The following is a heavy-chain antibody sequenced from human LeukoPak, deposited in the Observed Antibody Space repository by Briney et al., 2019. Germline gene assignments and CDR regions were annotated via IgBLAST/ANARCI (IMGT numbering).Heavy chain of an antibody. J-gene: IGHJ5*02. V-gene: IGHV3-23*01. D-gene: IGHD3-3*01. CDR2: ISGSGGST. CDR1: GGSISSSY. CDR3: AKDPVRFLEWLLNWFDP. Sequence: PSETLSLTCTVSGGSISSSYWSWVRQAPGKGLEWVSAISGSGGSTYYADSVKGRFTISRDNSKNTLYLQMNSLRAEATAVYYCAKDPVRFLEWLLNWFDPWGQGTLVTVSS.